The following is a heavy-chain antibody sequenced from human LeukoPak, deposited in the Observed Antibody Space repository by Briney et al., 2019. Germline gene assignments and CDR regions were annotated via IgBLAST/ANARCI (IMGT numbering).Heavy chain of an antibody. J-gene: IGHJ4*02. D-gene: IGHD5-24*01. V-gene: IGHV3-30-3*01. Sequence: GGSLRLSCAASGFTFSSNAMHWVRQAPGKGLEWVAVMSYDGTSEYYADSVRGRFTISRDHSQNMLQLQMNSLRDEDTALYYCVRDRRDGKNLAYHFDFWGQGTLVTVSS. CDR1: GFTFSSNA. CDR2: MSYDGTSE. CDR3: VRDRRDGKNLAYHFDF.